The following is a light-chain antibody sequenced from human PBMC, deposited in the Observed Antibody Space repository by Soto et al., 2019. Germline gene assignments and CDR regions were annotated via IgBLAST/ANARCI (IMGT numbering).Light chain of an antibody. CDR2: GTS. Sequence: EIVMTQSPVTLSVSPGERVTLSCRASQRVGSNLAWYQQKPGQAPRLLIQGTSTRATGIPDRFSGSGSGAEFTLTISSLQSEDFAVYHCQQYSEWPPTFGQGTKVEIK. J-gene: IGKJ1*01. CDR3: QQYSEWPPT. V-gene: IGKV3D-15*01. CDR1: QRVGSN.